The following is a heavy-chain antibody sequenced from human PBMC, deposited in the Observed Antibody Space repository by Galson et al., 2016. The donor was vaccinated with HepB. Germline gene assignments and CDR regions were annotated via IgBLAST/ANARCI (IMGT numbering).Heavy chain of an antibody. J-gene: IGHJ4*02. D-gene: IGHD3-22*01. Sequence: SETLSLTCAVSGGSISSGHWWSWVRQPPGKGLEWIGEIYHSGSTNYNPSLKSRVTISVDKSKNQFSLKLSSVTAAGTAVYYCARGVRGWVNYYDSSAYFDFWGQGTLVTVSS. V-gene: IGHV4-4*02. CDR2: IYHSGST. CDR3: ARGVRGWVNYYDSSAYFDF. CDR1: GGSISSGHW.